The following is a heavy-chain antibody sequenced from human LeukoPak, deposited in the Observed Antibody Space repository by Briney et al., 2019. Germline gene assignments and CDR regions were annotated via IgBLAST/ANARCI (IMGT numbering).Heavy chain of an antibody. Sequence: ASVKVSCKASGYTFTSYDINWVRQATGQGLEWMGWMNPNSGNTGYAQKFQGRVTITRNTSISTAYMELSSLRSEDTAVYYFARYYYESSGYPEGFDYWGQGTLVTVS. CDR3: ARYYYESSGYPEGFDY. D-gene: IGHD3-22*01. J-gene: IGHJ4*02. CDR2: MNPNSGNT. V-gene: IGHV1-8*01. CDR1: GYTFTSYD.